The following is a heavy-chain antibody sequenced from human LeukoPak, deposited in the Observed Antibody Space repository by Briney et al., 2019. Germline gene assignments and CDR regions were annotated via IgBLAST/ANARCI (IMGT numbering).Heavy chain of an antibody. CDR1: GFIFGSYV. D-gene: IGHD1-26*01. V-gene: IGHV3-23*01. CDR2: ISGSGGNT. CDR3: AKAGSIRFDY. J-gene: IGHJ4*02. Sequence: PGGSLRLSCDASGFIFGSYVMTWVRQAPGRGLEWVSGISGSGGNTYYADSVKGRFTISRDNSKKTLYLQMHSLRAEDTAAYYCAKAGSIRFDYWGQGTLVTVSS.